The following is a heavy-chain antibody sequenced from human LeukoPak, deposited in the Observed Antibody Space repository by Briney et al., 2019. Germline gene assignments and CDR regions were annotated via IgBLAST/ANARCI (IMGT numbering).Heavy chain of an antibody. D-gene: IGHD3-3*01. CDR3: ARHRGSEYYDFWSGYLAKGWFDP. CDR2: INHSGST. V-gene: IGHV4-34*01. Sequence: PSETLSLTCAVYGGSFSGYYWSWIRPPPGKGLEWIGEINHSGSTNYNPSLKSRVTISVDTSKNQFSLKLSSVTAADTAVYYCARHRGSEYYDFWSGYLAKGWFDPWGQGTLVTVSS. CDR1: GGSFSGYY. J-gene: IGHJ5*02.